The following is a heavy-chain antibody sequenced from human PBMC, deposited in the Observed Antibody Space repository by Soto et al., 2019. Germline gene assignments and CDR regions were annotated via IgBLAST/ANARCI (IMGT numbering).Heavy chain of an antibody. CDR2: ISYDGSNK. J-gene: IGHJ4*02. D-gene: IGHD6-19*01. CDR3: AKGGSSGWYRGYYFDY. Sequence: GGSLRLSCAASGFTFSSYGMHWVRQAPGKGLEWVAVISYDGSNKYYADSVKGRFTISRDNSKNTLYLQMNSLRAEDTAVYYCAKGGSSGWYRGYYFDYWGQGTLVTVSS. V-gene: IGHV3-30*18. CDR1: GFTFSSYG.